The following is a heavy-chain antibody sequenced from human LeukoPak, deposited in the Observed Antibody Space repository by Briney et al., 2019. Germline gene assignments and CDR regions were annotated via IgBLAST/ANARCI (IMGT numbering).Heavy chain of an antibody. D-gene: IGHD3-10*01. V-gene: IGHV1-2*02. CDR3: ARDAQHYYGSGSYPHNWFDP. CDR1: GYTFTGYY. J-gene: IGHJ5*02. CDR2: INPNSGGT. Sequence: ASVKVSCKASGYTFTGYYMHWVRQAPGQGLEWMGWINPNSGGTNYAQKFQGRVTMTRDTSISTAYMELSGLRSDDTAVYYCARDAQHYYGSGSYPHNWFDPWGQGTLVTVSS.